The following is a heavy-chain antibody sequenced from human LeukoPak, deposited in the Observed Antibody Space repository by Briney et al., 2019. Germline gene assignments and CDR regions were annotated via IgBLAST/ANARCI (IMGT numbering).Heavy chain of an antibody. CDR1: GGSISSSSYY. CDR2: IYYSGST. J-gene: IGHJ3*02. CDR3: ARDRSAWDYGDPIDAFDI. D-gene: IGHD4-17*01. V-gene: IGHV4-39*07. Sequence: PSETLSLTCTVSGGSISSSSYYWGWIRQPPGKGLEWIGSIYYSGSTYYNPSLKSRVTISVDTSKNQFSLKLSSVTAADTAVYYCARDRSAWDYGDPIDAFDIWGQGTMVTVSS.